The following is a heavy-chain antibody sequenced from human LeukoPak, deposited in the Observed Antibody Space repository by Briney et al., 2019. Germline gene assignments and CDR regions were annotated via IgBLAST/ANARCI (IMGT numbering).Heavy chain of an antibody. Sequence: GASVKVSCKASGYTFTSYGISWVRQAPGQGLEWMGWISAYNGNTNYAQKLQGRVTMTTDTSTSTAYMELRSLRSDDTAVYYCERDQQQGDHYSFYYMDFWGEGTTVIVSS. CDR3: ERDQQQGDHYSFYYMDF. CDR2: ISAYNGNT. D-gene: IGHD1/OR15-1a*01. CDR1: GYTFTSYG. J-gene: IGHJ6*03. V-gene: IGHV1-18*01.